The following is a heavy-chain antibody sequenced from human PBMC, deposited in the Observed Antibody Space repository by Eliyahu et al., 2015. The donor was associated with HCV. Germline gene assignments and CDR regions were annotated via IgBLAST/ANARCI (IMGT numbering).Heavy chain of an antibody. Sequence: QVTLRESGPALVKPTQTLTLTCTFSGFSPNTNQMSVSWIRQPXGKALEWLALIDGDDSKYYSTSLKTRLTIFKDTSKNRVVLTMTNMGPADTATYFCARTHYDSGYYLDFDFWGQGALVTVSS. CDR1: GFSPNTNQMS. J-gene: IGHJ4*02. D-gene: IGHD3-3*01. V-gene: IGHV2-70*01. CDR2: IDGDDSK. CDR3: ARTHYDSGYYLDFDF.